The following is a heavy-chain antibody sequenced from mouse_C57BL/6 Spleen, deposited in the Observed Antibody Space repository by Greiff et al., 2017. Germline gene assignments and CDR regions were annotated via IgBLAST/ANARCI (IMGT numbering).Heavy chain of an antibody. J-gene: IGHJ4*01. CDR1: GYTFTDYY. D-gene: IGHD2-3*01. CDR3: AKRSYEPSYGMDY. Sequence: VQLQQSGPELVKPGASVKISCKASGYTFTDYYMNWVKQSHGKSLEWIGDINPNNGGTSYNQKFKGKATLTVDKSSSTAYMELRSLTSEDSAVYYCAKRSYEPSYGMDYWGQGTSVTVSS. CDR2: INPNNGGT. V-gene: IGHV1-26*01.